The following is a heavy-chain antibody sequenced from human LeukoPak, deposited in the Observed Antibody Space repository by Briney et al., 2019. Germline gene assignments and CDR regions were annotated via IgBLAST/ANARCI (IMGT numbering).Heavy chain of an antibody. D-gene: IGHD3-10*01. V-gene: IGHV4-61*02. J-gene: IGHJ4*02. CDR3: ARGLWFGDENPPYFDY. CDR1: GGSISSSNYY. CDR2: IYTSGST. Sequence: SETLSLTCTVSGGSISSSNYYWNWIRQPAGKGLEWIGRIYTSGSTNYNPSLKSRVTISVDTSKNQFSLKLSSVTAADTAVYYCARGLWFGDENPPYFDYWGQGTLATVSS.